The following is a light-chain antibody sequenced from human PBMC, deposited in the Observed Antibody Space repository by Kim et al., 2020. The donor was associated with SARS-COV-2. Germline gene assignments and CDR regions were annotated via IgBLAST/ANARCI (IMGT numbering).Light chain of an antibody. J-gene: IGLJ3*02. CDR1: VLRSYY. CDR3: NSRDSSGNHLV. CDR2: GKN. Sequence: LRQTFRITCQRDVLRSYYASWYQQKPGQAPVLVIYGKNNRPSGIPDRFSGSSSGSTASLTITGAQAEDEADYYCNSRDSSGNHLVFGGGTQLTVL. V-gene: IGLV3-19*01.